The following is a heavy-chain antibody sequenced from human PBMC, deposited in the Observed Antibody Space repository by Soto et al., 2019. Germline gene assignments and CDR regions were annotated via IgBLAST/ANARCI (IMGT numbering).Heavy chain of an antibody. J-gene: IGHJ4*02. V-gene: IGHV5-51*01. D-gene: IGHD6-13*01. CDR2: IYPGDSET. CDR1: GYTFSNFW. CDR3: ARSPRSSPYFDY. Sequence: LGESLKISCQCSGYTFSNFWIAWVRQLPGKGLEYMGIIYPGDSETRYSPSFHGKVTISADRSIGTAYLQWSSLEDSDSAFYFCARSPRSSPYFDYWGQGALVTVSS.